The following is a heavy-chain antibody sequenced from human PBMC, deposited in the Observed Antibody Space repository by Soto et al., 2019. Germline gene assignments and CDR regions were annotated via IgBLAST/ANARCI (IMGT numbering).Heavy chain of an antibody. CDR1: GFSFSNYG. Sequence: GGSLRLSCAASGFSFSNYGMSWVRQPPGKGLEWVSTINNNGADTYYPDSVKGRFTISRDNSKNMLYLQMSSLRVDDTAIYYCAKDSATFGRFDFWGQGTLVTV. D-gene: IGHD3-3*01. J-gene: IGHJ4*02. CDR3: AKDSATFGRFDF. V-gene: IGHV3-23*01. CDR2: INNNGADT.